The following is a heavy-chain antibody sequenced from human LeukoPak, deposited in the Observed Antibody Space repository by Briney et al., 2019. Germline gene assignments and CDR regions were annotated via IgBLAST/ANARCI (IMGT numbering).Heavy chain of an antibody. V-gene: IGHV3-74*01. CDR2: INSDGSST. J-gene: IGHJ6*02. CDR1: GFTLSSYW. Sequence: GGSLRLSCAASGFTLSSYWMHWVRQAPGKGRVWVSRINSDGSSTIYADSGKGRFTISRDNAKNTLYLQMNSLRAEDTAVYYCARTAPYYDSSGYYSPYYYYGMDVWGQGTTVTVSS. D-gene: IGHD3-22*01. CDR3: ARTAPYYDSSGYYSPYYYYGMDV.